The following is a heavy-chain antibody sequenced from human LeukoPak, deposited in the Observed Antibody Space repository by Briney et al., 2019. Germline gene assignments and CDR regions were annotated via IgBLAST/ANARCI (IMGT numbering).Heavy chain of an antibody. CDR3: ARTSYNSGPTPGGY. D-gene: IGHD1-14*01. V-gene: IGHV4-4*07. J-gene: IGHJ4*02. CDR2: IYTSGST. CDR1: GGSISSYY. Sequence: PSETLSLTCTVSGGSISSYYWSWIRQPAGKGLEWIGRIYTSGSTNYNPSLKSRVTMSVGTSKNQFSLKLSSVTAADTAVYYCARTSYNSGPTPGGYWGRGTLVTVSS.